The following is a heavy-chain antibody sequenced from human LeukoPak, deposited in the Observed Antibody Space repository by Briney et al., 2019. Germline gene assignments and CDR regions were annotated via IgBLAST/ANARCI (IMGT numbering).Heavy chain of an antibody. CDR2: IYSGGST. D-gene: IGHD6-19*01. Sequence: GGSLRLSCAASGFTFSSYAMSWVRQAPGKGLEWVSVIYSGGSTYYADSVKGRFTISRDNSKNTLYLQMNSLRAEDTAVYYCASSSSGWYYWGQGTLVTVSS. CDR1: GFTFSSYA. CDR3: ASSSSGWYY. J-gene: IGHJ4*02. V-gene: IGHV3-66*01.